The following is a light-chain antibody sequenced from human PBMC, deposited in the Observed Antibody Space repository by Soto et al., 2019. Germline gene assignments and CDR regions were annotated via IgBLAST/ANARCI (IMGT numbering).Light chain of an antibody. Sequence: QSALTQPASVSGSPGQSITISCTGTSSDVGSYNLVSWYQQHPGGAPKLIIHEVSKRPSGVSNRFSGSKSGNTASLTISGLQAEDEADYYCCSYAHSSTLVFGGGTQLTVL. V-gene: IGLV2-23*02. J-gene: IGLJ2*01. CDR3: CSYAHSSTLV. CDR1: SSDVGSYNL. CDR2: EVS.